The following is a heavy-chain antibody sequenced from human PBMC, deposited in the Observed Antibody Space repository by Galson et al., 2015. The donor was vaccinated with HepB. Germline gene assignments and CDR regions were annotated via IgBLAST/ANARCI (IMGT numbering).Heavy chain of an antibody. CDR1: GFVFKDAW. CDR2: VKSKIDGGEV. CDR3: TADLAGPLDS. V-gene: IGHV3-15*07. Sequence: SLRLSCAASGFVFKDAWMNWLRQAPGKGLEWVGRVKSKIDGGEVDYAAPVRGRFSISREDSKYRLFLQMNGLKVEDTGFYYCTADLAGPLDSWGQGTLVTVSS. J-gene: IGHJ5*01.